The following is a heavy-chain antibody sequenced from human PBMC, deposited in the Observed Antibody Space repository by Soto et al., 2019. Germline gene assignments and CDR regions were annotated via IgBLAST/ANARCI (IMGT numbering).Heavy chain of an antibody. J-gene: IGHJ5*02. CDR3: ARSSPPDIVATIPTFWFDP. Sequence: GASVKVSCKASGYTFTSYAMHWVRQAPGQRLEWMGWINAGNGNTKYSQKFQGRVTITRDTSASTAYMELSSLRSEDTAVYYCARSSPPDIVATIPTFWFDPWGQGTLVTVSS. CDR1: GYTFTSYA. V-gene: IGHV1-3*01. CDR2: INAGNGNT. D-gene: IGHD5-12*01.